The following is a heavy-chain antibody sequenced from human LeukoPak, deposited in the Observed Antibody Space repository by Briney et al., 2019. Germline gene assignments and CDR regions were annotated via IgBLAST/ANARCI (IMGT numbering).Heavy chain of an antibody. CDR2: IKKDGSEK. CDR3: VRSGTSASFDY. Sequence: PGGSLRLSCAASGFTLSSYWMSWVRRAPGKGREWVANIKKDGSEKWYVDSVEGRFTISRDHAKNSLYLQMNSLRVADTAVYYCVRSGTSASFDYWGQGTLVTVSS. D-gene: IGHD1-7*01. J-gene: IGHJ4*02. CDR1: GFTLSSYW. V-gene: IGHV3-7*01.